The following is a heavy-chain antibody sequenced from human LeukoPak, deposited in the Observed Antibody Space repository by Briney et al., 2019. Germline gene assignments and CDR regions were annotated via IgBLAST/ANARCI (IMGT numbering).Heavy chain of an antibody. CDR3: ARANSLYCSSSTCLFDY. Sequence: ASVKVSCKASGYTFTDYYMHWVRQAPGQGFEWMGWINPNDGDTNYAQKFQGRDTMTRDTSISTAHMEVSSLRSDDTAVYYCARANSLYCSSSTCLFDYWGQGTLVTVSS. CDR2: INPNDGDT. J-gene: IGHJ4*01. V-gene: IGHV1-2*02. D-gene: IGHD2-2*01. CDR1: GYTFTDYY.